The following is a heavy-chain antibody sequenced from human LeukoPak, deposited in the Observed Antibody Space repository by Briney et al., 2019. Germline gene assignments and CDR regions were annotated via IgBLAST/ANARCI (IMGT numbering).Heavy chain of an antibody. J-gene: IGHJ4*02. CDR1: GDSISRSY. CDR2: IHTSGST. Sequence: SETLTLTCTVSGDSISRSYWGWIRQPAGKGLEWIGRIHTSGSTYYSPSLKSRVTMSVDTSTNQFSLKLSSATATDTAMYYCARVRLGRGLDYWGQGTLLTVSS. D-gene: IGHD6-19*01. V-gene: IGHV4-4*07. CDR3: ARVRLGRGLDY.